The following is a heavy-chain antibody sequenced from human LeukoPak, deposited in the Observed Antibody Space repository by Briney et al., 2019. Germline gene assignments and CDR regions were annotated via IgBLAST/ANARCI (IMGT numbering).Heavy chain of an antibody. V-gene: IGHV4-39*07. J-gene: IGHJ4*02. CDR1: GGSISSSSYY. CDR2: INHSGST. Sequence: ASETLSLTCTVSGGSISSSSYYWGWIRQPPGKGLEWIGEINHSGSTNYNPSLKSRVTISVDTSKNQFSLKLSSVTAADTAVYYCARGRWKMDIVVVPAARFDYWGQGTLVTVSS. CDR3: ARGRWKMDIVVVPAARFDY. D-gene: IGHD2-2*03.